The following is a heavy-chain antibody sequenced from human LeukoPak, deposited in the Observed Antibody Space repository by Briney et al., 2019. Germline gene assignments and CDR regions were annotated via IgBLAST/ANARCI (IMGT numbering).Heavy chain of an antibody. CDR3: ARLLKFYDFSFDP. J-gene: IGHJ5*02. CDR1: GFTFNNYN. Sequence: GGSLRLSCAASGFTFNNYNMNWVRQTPGKGLEWVSSITRDSIYTFYADSVRGRFTISRDNAKNLLSLQMNSLRPEDTAFYYCARLLKFYDFSFDPWGQGTLVTVSS. CDR2: ITRDSIYT. V-gene: IGHV3-21*04. D-gene: IGHD3-3*01.